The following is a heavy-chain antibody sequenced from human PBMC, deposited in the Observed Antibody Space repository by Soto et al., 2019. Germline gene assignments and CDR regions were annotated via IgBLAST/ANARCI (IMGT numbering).Heavy chain of an antibody. D-gene: IGHD3-22*01. J-gene: IGHJ4*02. CDR1: GDTFSKST. CDR3: AGLYDDSSGNFDY. V-gene: IGHV1-69*08. Sequence: QVQLVQSGAEVKRPGSSVKVSCKASGDTFSKSTFSWVRQVPGQGLEWMGRFIPMRGTSNYAQKLQGRVTITADKSTSTAYMDLSSLTPEDTAVYYCAGLYDDSSGNFDYWGQGTLVTVSS. CDR2: FIPMRGTS.